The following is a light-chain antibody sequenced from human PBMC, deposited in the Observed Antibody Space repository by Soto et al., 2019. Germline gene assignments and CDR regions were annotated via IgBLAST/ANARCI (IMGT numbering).Light chain of an antibody. V-gene: IGKV3-20*01. CDR1: QSVSSSY. CDR3: QQSGSSPPYT. CDR2: VAS. J-gene: IGKJ2*01. Sequence: EIVLTQSPGTLSLSPGERATLSCRASQSVSSSYLAWYQQKPGQAPRLLIYVASSRATGIPDRFSGSGSGTDFTLTISGLETEDFAVYYCQQSGSSPPYTFGQGTKLASK.